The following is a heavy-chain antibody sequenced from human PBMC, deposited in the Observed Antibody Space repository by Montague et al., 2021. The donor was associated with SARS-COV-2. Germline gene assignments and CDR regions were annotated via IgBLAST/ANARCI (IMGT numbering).Heavy chain of an antibody. CDR3: ARPSMVSRNYYYYGIDV. CDR1: GGSINSYY. CDR2: IYYSGSA. Sequence: SETLSLTCAVSGGSINSYYWSWIRQPPGKGLEWIGYIYYSGSAIYNSYLKSRVTISIDTSKNQFSLTLNSVTAADTAVYYCARPSMVSRNYYYYGIDVWGQGTTVTVSS. D-gene: IGHD2-21*01. V-gene: IGHV4-59*01. J-gene: IGHJ6*02.